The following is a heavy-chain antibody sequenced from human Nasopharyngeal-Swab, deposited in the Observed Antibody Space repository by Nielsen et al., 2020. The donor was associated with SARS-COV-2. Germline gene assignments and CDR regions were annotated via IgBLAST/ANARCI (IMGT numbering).Heavy chain of an antibody. CDR3: ARVYRSSSPDNWYFYL. J-gene: IGHJ2*01. CDR2: IYYSGST. Sequence: SETLSLTCTVSGGSISSGGYYWSWIRQHPGKGLEWIGYIYYSGSTYYNPSLKSRVTISVDTSKNQFSLKLSSVTAADTAVYYCARVYRSSSPDNWYFYLWGRGTLVTVSA. D-gene: IGHD6-6*01. V-gene: IGHV4-31*03. CDR1: GGSISSGGYY.